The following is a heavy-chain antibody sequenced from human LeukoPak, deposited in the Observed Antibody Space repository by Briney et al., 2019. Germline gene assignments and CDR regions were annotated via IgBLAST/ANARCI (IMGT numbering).Heavy chain of an antibody. Sequence: GGSLRLSCAASGFTFSSYSMNWVRQAPGKGLEWVSSISSSSSNIYYADSVKGRFTISRDNAKNSLYLQMNSLRAEDTAVYYCAKGGDDYGDYRVDYWGQGTLVTVSS. J-gene: IGHJ4*02. V-gene: IGHV3-21*01. CDR2: ISSSSSNI. D-gene: IGHD4-17*01. CDR3: AKGGDDYGDYRVDY. CDR1: GFTFSSYS.